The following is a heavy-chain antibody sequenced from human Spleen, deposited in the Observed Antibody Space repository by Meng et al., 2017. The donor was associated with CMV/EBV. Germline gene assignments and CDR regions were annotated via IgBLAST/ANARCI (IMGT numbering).Heavy chain of an antibody. CDR3: ARGDVDYSTPPRGMDV. CDR1: GFTFSSYA. D-gene: IGHD2-15*01. J-gene: IGHJ6*02. Sequence: GESLKISCAASGFTFSSYAMHWVRQAPGKGLEWVAIISYDGNNDSYADSVKGRFTITRDNSKNTPFLQMDSLRADDSAVYYCARGDVDYSTPPRGMDVWGQGTTVTVSS. CDR2: ISYDGNND. V-gene: IGHV3-30*04.